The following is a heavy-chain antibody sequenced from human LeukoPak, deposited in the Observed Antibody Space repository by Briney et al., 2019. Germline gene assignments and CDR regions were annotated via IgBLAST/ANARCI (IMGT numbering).Heavy chain of an antibody. J-gene: IGHJ5*02. Sequence: SVKLSCKASGGTFSSYAISWVRQAPGQGLEWMGRIIPIFGTANYAQKFQGRVTITTDESTSTAYMELSSLRSEDTAVYYCARDRRPGYSSGWWFDPWGQGTLVTVSS. CDR1: GGTFSSYA. CDR2: IIPIFGTA. V-gene: IGHV1-69*05. CDR3: ARDRRPGYSSGWWFDP. D-gene: IGHD6-19*01.